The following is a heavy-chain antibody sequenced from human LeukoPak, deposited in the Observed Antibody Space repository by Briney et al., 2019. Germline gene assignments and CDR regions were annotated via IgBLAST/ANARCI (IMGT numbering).Heavy chain of an antibody. D-gene: IGHD5-18*01. V-gene: IGHV3-23*01. CDR2: ISGSGGST. Sequence: GGSLRLSCETSGFSFSTYWMSWVRQARGKGLEWVSAISGSGGSTYYADSVKGRFTISRDNSKNTQYLQMNSLRAEDTAVYYCAKERGYSYGSLDYWGQGTLVTVSS. J-gene: IGHJ4*02. CDR3: AKERGYSYGSLDY. CDR1: GFSFSTYW.